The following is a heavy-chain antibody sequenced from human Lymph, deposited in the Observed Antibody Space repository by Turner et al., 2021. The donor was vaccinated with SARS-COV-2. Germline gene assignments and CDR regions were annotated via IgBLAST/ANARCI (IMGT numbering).Heavy chain of an antibody. CDR2: IYSGGST. CDR3: ARVLPYGDYFDY. D-gene: IGHD4-17*01. J-gene: IGHJ4*02. Sequence: EVHLVESGGGLIQPGGSLRLSCAASGFIVSSNYMSWVRQAPGKGLEWVSVIYSGGSTYYADSVKGRFTISRDNSKNTLYLQMNSLRAEDTAMYYCARVLPYGDYFDYWGQGTLVTVSS. V-gene: IGHV3-53*01. CDR1: GFIVSSNY.